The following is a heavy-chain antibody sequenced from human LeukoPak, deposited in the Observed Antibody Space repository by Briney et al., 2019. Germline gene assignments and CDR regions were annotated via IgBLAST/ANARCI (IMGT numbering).Heavy chain of an antibody. CDR3: ARQVAGPYYFDS. V-gene: IGHV3-23*01. Sequence: GGSLRLSCAASGFTFSSYAMSWVRQAPGKGLEWVSAISGSGGSTYYVDSVKGRFTISRDNSKNTLYLQMNSLRVEDTAVYYCARQVAGPYYFDSWGQGTLVTVSS. J-gene: IGHJ4*02. D-gene: IGHD6-19*01. CDR2: ISGSGGST. CDR1: GFTFSSYA.